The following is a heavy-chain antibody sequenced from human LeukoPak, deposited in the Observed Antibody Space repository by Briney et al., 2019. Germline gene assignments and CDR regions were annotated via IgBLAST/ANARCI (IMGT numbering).Heavy chain of an antibody. D-gene: IGHD3-22*01. V-gene: IGHV3-23*01. Sequence: PGGSLRLSCAASGFSFSSYAMSWVRQAPGKGLEWGSALAGSGGSKYHADSAKGRFTISRDNSKNTLYLQMNSLRAEDTAVYYCAKGSRQDYDSSGYFYWGQGTLVTVSS. CDR3: AKGSRQDYDSSGYFY. CDR1: GFSFSSYA. CDR2: LAGSGGSK. J-gene: IGHJ4*02.